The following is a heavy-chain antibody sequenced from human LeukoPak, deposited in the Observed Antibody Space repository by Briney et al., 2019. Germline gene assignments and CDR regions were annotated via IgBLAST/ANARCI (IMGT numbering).Heavy chain of an antibody. V-gene: IGHV4-59*01. J-gene: IGHJ4*02. D-gene: IGHD5-24*01. Sequence: SETLSLTCTVSGGSISSYYWSWIRQPPGKGLEWIGYIYYSGSTNYNPSLKSRVTISVDTSKNQLSLKLSSVTAADTAVYYCARARDGYNSAYFDYWGQGTLVTVSS. CDR1: GGSISSYY. CDR3: ARARDGYNSAYFDY. CDR2: IYYSGST.